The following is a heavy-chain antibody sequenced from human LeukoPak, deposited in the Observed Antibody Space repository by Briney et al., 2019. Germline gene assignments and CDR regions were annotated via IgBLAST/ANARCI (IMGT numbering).Heavy chain of an antibody. CDR2: ISSSGSTI. D-gene: IGHD3-22*01. Sequence: PGGSLRLSCAASGFTFSDNYMSWIRQAPGKGLEWVSYISSSGSTIYYADSVKGRFTISRDNAKNSLYLQMNSLRAEDTAVYYCARRYDSSGYYYYYGMDVWGQGTTATVSS. V-gene: IGHV3-11*04. J-gene: IGHJ6*02. CDR1: GFTFSDNY. CDR3: ARRYDSSGYYYYYGMDV.